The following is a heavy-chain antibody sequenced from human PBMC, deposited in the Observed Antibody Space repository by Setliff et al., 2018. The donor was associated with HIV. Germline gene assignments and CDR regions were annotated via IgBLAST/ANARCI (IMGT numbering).Heavy chain of an antibody. V-gene: IGHV1-2*02. J-gene: IGHJ3*02. CDR3: TTDAYHDYLTGPTPGAFDI. CDR1: GDTFTTYD. CDR2: INPNSGGT. Sequence: KVSCKASGDTFTTYDINWVRQATGQGLEWMGWINPNSGGTNYAQKFQGRVTMTRDTSISTAYMELSRLRSADPAVYYCTTDAYHDYLTGPTPGAFDIWGQGTMVTVSS. D-gene: IGHD3-9*01.